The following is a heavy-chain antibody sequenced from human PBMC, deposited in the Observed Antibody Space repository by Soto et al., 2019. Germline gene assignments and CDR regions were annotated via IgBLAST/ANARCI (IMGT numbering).Heavy chain of an antibody. Sequence: GGSLRLSCAASGFTFSSYSMNWVRQAPGKGLEWVSYISSSSSTIYYADSVKGRFTISRDNAKNSLYLQMNSLRAEDTAVYYCASPSPYSSSWAYFDYWGQGTLVTVSS. CDR3: ASPSPYSSSWAYFDY. D-gene: IGHD6-13*01. V-gene: IGHV3-48*01. J-gene: IGHJ4*02. CDR1: GFTFSSYS. CDR2: ISSSSSTI.